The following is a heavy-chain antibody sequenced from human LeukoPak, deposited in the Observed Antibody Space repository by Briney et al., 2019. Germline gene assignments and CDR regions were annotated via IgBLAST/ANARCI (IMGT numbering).Heavy chain of an antibody. V-gene: IGHV3-66*01. CDR1: GFSVSSSY. CDR3: ARWTSSSMTTNPLFGY. J-gene: IGHJ4*02. Sequence: GGSLRLSCAASGFSVSSSYMSWVRQAPGKGLEWVSVIYSGGNTYYADSVKGRFTTSRDNPKNALYLQMNSLRAGDTAVYYCARWTSSSMTTNPLFGYWGQGTLVTVSS. D-gene: IGHD3-10*02. CDR2: IYSGGNT.